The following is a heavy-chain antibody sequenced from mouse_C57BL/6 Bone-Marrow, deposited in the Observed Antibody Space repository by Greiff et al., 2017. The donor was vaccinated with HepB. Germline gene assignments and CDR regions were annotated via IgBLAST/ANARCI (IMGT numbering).Heavy chain of an antibody. CDR3: ASDYGSSSYYYAMDY. CDR1: GYTFTSYW. Sequence: VQLQQPGAELVMPGASVKLSCKASGYTFTSYWMHWVKQRPGQGLEWIGEIDPSDSYTNYNQKFKGKSTLTVDKSSSTAYMQLSSLTSEDSAVYYCASDYGSSSYYYAMDYWGQGTSVTVSS. D-gene: IGHD1-1*01. V-gene: IGHV1-69*01. J-gene: IGHJ4*01. CDR2: IDPSDSYT.